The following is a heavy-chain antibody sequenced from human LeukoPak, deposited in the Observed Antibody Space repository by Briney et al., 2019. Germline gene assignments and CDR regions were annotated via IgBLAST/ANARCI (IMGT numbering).Heavy chain of an antibody. V-gene: IGHV4-4*07. CDR2: IYTSGST. D-gene: IGHD3-10*01. CDR3: ARDFYYYGSGNPSDY. J-gene: IGHJ4*02. CDR1: GYSISSGYY. Sequence: SEALSLTCTVSGYSISSGYYWSWIRQPAGKGLEWIGRIYTSGSTNYNPSLKSRVTMSVDTSKNQFSLKLSSVTAGDTAVYYCARDFYYYGSGNPSDYWGQGTLVTVSS.